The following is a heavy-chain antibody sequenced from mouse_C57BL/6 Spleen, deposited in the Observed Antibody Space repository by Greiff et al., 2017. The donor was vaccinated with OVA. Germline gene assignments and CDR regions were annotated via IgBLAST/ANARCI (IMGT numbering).Heavy chain of an antibody. J-gene: IGHJ2*01. CDR3: TRGTGTGYFDY. Sequence: EVQLQQSGTVLARPGASVKMSCKTSGYTFTSYWMHWVKQRPGQGLEWLGAIYPGNSDTSYNQKFKGKAKLTAVTSASTAYMELSSLTNEDSAVYYCTRGTGTGYFDYWGQGTTLTVSS. CDR2: IYPGNSDT. D-gene: IGHD4-1*01. V-gene: IGHV1-5*01. CDR1: GYTFTSYW.